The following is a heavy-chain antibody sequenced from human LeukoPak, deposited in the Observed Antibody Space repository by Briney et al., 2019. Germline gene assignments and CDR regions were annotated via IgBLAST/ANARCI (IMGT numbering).Heavy chain of an antibody. J-gene: IGHJ3*02. CDR1: GGSISNYY. Sequence: SETLSLTCTVSGGSISNYYWNWIRQTPGKGLEWIGYLYYTGSTNFNPSLKGRVSISVDASKIAFSLKLRSVTTADTGVYFCARGYYGDLRTGGAFDIWGQGTRVTVSS. V-gene: IGHV4-59*01. CDR3: ARGYYGDLRTGGAFDI. D-gene: IGHD4-17*01. CDR2: LYYTGST.